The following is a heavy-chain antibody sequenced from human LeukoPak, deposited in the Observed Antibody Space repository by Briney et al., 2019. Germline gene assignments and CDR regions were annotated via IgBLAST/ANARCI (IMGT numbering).Heavy chain of an antibody. D-gene: IGHD4-23*01. Sequence: SETLSLTCTVSGGSISSTSYYWSWIRQPAGKGLEWIGHIYTTGSTNYNPSLKSRVTISLDTSKNHFSLKLSSVTAADTAVYYCAREGGDYGGNSQFWYFDLWGRGTLVTVSS. CDR3: AREGGDYGGNSQFWYFDL. J-gene: IGHJ2*01. CDR2: IYTTGST. CDR1: GGSISSTSYY. V-gene: IGHV4-61*09.